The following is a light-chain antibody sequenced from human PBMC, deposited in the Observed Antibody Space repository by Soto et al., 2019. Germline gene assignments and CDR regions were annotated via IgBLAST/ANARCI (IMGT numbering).Light chain of an antibody. CDR1: QSIRSW. CDR3: QQSYSTPYT. CDR2: DAS. J-gene: IGKJ2*01. Sequence: DIQMTQSPSTLSASVGDRVTITCRASQSIRSWLAWYQQKPGKAPKLLIYDASSLESGVPSRFSGSGSGTEFTLTISSLQPDDFATYYCQQSYSTPYTFGQGTKVEI. V-gene: IGKV1-5*01.